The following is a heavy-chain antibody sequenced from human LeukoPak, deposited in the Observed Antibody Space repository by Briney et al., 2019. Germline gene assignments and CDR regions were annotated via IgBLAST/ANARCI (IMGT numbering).Heavy chain of an antibody. Sequence: GGALRLSCAPSGFSFSTYTMAWVRQAPAKGLAWVSTICHIVGNTYYLPSVKGRFTISRDDSKNTLYLQMNRLRAEDTAVYYCVKDEWDYWGQGTQVTVSS. CDR2: ICHIVGNT. V-gene: IGHV3-23*01. D-gene: IGHD3-3*01. J-gene: IGHJ4*02. CDR3: VKDEWDY. CDR1: GFSFSTYT.